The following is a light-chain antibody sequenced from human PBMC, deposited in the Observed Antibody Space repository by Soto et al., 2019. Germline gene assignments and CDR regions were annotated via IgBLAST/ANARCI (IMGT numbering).Light chain of an antibody. CDR2: DVN. V-gene: IGLV2-14*01. CDR1: SSDVGAYDY. Sequence: QSALTQPASVSGSPGQSIAISCTGTSSDVGAYDYVSWYQQHPGKAPKLMIYDVNNRPSGVSNRFSGSKSGNTASLTISGLQAEDEAAYYCSSYTNSGTRVFGGGTKVTVL. CDR3: SSYTNSGTRV. J-gene: IGLJ2*01.